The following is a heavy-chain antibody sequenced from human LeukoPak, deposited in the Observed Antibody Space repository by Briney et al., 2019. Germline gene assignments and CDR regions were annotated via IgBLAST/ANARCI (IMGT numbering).Heavy chain of an antibody. CDR2: ISYDGNNK. D-gene: IGHD3-9*01. CDR1: GFTFSSYA. V-gene: IGHV3-30*04. CDR3: ARGYDILTGYYYWYFDL. J-gene: IGHJ2*01. Sequence: GGSLRLSCAASGFTFSSYAMHWVRQAPGKGLGWVAVISYDGNNKYYADSVKGRFTISRDNYKNTLYLQINSLRTEDTAVYYCARGYDILTGYYYWYFDLWGRGTLVTVSS.